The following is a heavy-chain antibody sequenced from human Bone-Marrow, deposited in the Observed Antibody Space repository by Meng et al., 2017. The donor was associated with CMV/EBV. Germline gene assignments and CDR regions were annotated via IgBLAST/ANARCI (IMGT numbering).Heavy chain of an antibody. CDR3: ARERVLTVTPYYYYYGMDV. D-gene: IGHD4-17*01. Sequence: ASVKVSCKASGYTFTGYYMHWVRQAPGQGLEWMGWINPNSGGTNYAQKFQGRVTMTRDTSISTAYMELSRLRSDDTAVYYCARERVLTVTPYYYYYGMDVWGQGTTVTRYS. V-gene: IGHV1-2*02. CDR2: INPNSGGT. CDR1: GYTFTGYY. J-gene: IGHJ6*01.